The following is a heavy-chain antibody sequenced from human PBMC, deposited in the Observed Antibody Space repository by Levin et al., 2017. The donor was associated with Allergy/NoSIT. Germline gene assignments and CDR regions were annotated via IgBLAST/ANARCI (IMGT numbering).Heavy chain of an antibody. CDR3: AKVGDDILTGYYTNYFDY. CDR1: GFTFSSYG. CDR2: ISYDGSNK. V-gene: IGHV3-30*18. Sequence: TGESLKISCAASGFTFSSYGMHWVRQAPGKGLEWVAVISYDGSNKYYADSVKGRFTISRDNSKNTLYLQMNSLRAEDTAVYYCAKVGDDILTGYYTNYFDYWGQGTLVTVSS. D-gene: IGHD3-9*01. J-gene: IGHJ4*02.